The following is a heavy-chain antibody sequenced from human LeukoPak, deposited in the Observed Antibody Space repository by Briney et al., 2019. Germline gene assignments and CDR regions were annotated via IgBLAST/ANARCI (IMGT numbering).Heavy chain of an antibody. J-gene: IGHJ4*02. D-gene: IGHD3-16*01. V-gene: IGHV3-30*18. Sequence: GGSLRLSCAASGFAFSSYGMHWVRQAPGKGLEWVAAISYEGSDKYYADSVKGWLTVARDNSKNILYLQMKSLRIEDTAIYYCAKDLSSDYVWGADSWGQGTLVTVSS. CDR1: GFAFSSYG. CDR2: ISYEGSDK. CDR3: AKDLSSDYVWGADS.